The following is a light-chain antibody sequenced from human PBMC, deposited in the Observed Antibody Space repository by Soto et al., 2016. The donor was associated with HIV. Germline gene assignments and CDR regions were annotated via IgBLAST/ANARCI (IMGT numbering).Light chain of an antibody. Sequence: DIQMTQFPSTLSASIGDRVTITCRASQSVSVWLAWYQQKPGKAPKLLIFKTSTLEIGVPSRFSGSESGTDFTLTLSSVQPDDVGTYYCQQYNTVPWTFGQGT. CDR1: QSVSVW. CDR3: QQYNTVPWT. J-gene: IGKJ1*01. CDR2: KTS. V-gene: IGKV1-5*03.